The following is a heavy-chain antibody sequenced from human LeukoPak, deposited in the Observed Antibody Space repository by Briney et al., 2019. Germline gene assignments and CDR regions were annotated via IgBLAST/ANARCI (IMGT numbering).Heavy chain of an antibody. V-gene: IGHV3-7*01. CDR2: IKDDGSEK. J-gene: IGHJ4*02. CDR1: GFTFNNYW. Sequence: GGSLRLSCAASGFTFNNYWMNWVRQTPGKGLEWVANIKDDGSEKYYLDSVRGRLTISRDNAKNSLYLQMNGLRAEDTAVYYCARVAWPYYFDSWGQGTLVTVSS. CDR3: ARVAWPYYFDS.